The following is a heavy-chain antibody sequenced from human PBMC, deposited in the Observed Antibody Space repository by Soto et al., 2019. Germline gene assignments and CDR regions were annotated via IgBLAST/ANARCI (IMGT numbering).Heavy chain of an antibody. J-gene: IGHJ4*02. D-gene: IGHD2-21*02. CDR2: IYYSGST. Sequence: QLQLQESGPGLVKPSETLSLTCTVSGGSISSSSYYWGWIRQPPGKGLEWIGSIYYSGSTYYNPSLKSXXTXSXXTPTNQFSLKLSSVTAADTAVYYCARRRGDWSLDYWGQGTLVTVSS. V-gene: IGHV4-39*01. CDR1: GGSISSSSYY. CDR3: ARRRGDWSLDY.